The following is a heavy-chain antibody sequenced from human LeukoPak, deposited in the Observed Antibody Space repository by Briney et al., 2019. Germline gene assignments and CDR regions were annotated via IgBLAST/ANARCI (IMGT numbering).Heavy chain of an antibody. D-gene: IGHD6-19*01. CDR2: FYNSGST. CDR1: GGSISSYY. CDR3: AGGKQWLAFDY. Sequence: SETLSLTCTVPGGSISSYYWSWIRQPPGKGLEWIGCFYNSGSTNYNPSLKSRVTISVDTSKNQFSLKLSSVTTADTAVYYCAGGKQWLAFDYWGQETLVTVSS. J-gene: IGHJ4*02. V-gene: IGHV4-59*01.